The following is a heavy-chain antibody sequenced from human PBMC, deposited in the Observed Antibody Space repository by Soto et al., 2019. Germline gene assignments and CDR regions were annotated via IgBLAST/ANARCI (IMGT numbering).Heavy chain of an antibody. CDR2: ISSSSSYI. D-gene: IGHD4-17*01. CDR3: ARLYGDYGYYYYYGMDV. CDR1: GFTFSSYS. J-gene: IGHJ6*02. Sequence: EVQLVESGGGLVKPGGSLRLSCAASGFTFSSYSMNWVRQAPGKGLEWVSSISSSSSYIYYADSVKGRFTISRDNARNSLYLQMNSLRAEDMAVYYCARLYGDYGYYYYYGMDVWGQGTTVTVSS. V-gene: IGHV3-21*01.